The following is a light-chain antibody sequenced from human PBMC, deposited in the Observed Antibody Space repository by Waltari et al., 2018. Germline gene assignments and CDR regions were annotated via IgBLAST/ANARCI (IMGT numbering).Light chain of an antibody. CDR3: QQRKRWLT. CDR2: GAS. Sequence: DIVLTQSPATLSLSPGESATLSCRASQSMDNYLAWYQQRPGQAPSLLIHGASYRAAGIPARFSGSGSGTDFTLTISSLEPEDFAVYYCQQRKRWLTFGGGTKVEIK. V-gene: IGKV3-11*01. J-gene: IGKJ4*01. CDR1: QSMDNY.